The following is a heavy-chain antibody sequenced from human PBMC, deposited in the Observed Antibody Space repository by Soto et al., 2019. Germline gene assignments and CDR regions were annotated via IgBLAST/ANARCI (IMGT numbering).Heavy chain of an antibody. J-gene: IGHJ3*02. V-gene: IGHV3-23*01. CDR1: GFTFSSYS. CDR3: ARPCGDYGGDAFDI. Sequence: GGSLRLSGAACGFTFSSYSMSWVRQAPGKGLQWVSAISGSGVSTYYADSVKGRFTISRDNSKNTLYLQMNSLRAEDTAVYYCARPCGDYGGDAFDIWGQGTMVTVSS. CDR2: ISGSGVST. D-gene: IGHD4-17*01.